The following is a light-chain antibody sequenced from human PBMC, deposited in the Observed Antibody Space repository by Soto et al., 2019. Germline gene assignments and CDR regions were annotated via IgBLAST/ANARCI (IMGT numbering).Light chain of an antibody. V-gene: IGKV3-15*01. CDR3: HT. CDR1: QSVSSN. Sequence: EIVLTQSPATLSLSPGERATLSCRASQSVSSNLAWYQQKPGQAPRLLINGASTRATGIPARFSGSGSGTEFSLTISSLQPEDVASYYCHTFGQGTRLEIK. J-gene: IGKJ5*01. CDR2: GAS.